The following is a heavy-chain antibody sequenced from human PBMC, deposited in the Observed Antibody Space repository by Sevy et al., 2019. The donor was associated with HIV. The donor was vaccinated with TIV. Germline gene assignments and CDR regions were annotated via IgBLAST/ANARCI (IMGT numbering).Heavy chain of an antibody. CDR1: GGSISSSSYY. CDR2: IYYSGST. D-gene: IGHD6-19*01. Sequence: SETLSLTCTVSGGSISSSSYYWGWIRQPPGKGLEWIGSIYYSGSTYYNPSLKSQVTISVDTSKNQFSLKLSSVTAADTAVYYCARPLASGWYRGWFDPWGQGTLVTVSS. V-gene: IGHV4-39*01. J-gene: IGHJ5*02. CDR3: ARPLASGWYRGWFDP.